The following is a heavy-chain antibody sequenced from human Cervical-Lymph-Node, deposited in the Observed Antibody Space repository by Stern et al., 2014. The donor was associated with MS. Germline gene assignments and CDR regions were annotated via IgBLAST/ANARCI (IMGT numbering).Heavy chain of an antibody. CDR2: IIPMFGTP. D-gene: IGHD6-19*01. CDR1: GGTFSINT. V-gene: IGHV1-69*01. CDR3: VTDQGGIAVY. J-gene: IGHJ4*02. Sequence: VQLLESGTAVKKPGSSVKVSCKASGGTFSINTISWVRQAPGQGLEWMGGIIPMFGTPNYAQKFQGRVTTTADESTSTAYLELSRLTSQDTALYFCVTDQGGIAVYWGQGTLVTVSS.